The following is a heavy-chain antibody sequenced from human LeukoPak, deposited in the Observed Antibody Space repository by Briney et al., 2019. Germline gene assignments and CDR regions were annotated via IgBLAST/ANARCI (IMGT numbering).Heavy chain of an antibody. V-gene: IGHV4-39*02. J-gene: IGHJ4*02. CDR1: GGSISSSSYY. D-gene: IGHD1-26*01. CDR3: AREMGWETFYFDY. CDR2: IYYSGST. Sequence: SETLSLTCTVSGGSISSSSYYWGWVRQPPGKGLEWIGSIYYSGSTYYNPSLKSRVTISVDTSKNQFSLKLSSVTAADTAVYYCAREMGWETFYFDYWGQGTLVTVSS.